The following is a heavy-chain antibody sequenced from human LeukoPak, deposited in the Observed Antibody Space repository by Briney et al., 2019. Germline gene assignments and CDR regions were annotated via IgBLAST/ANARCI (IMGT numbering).Heavy chain of an antibody. V-gene: IGHV1-2*02. CDR3: ERVPDIVVVPAAIEGGSYFDY. CDR2: INPNSGGT. J-gene: IGHJ4*02. CDR1: GYTFTGYY. D-gene: IGHD2-2*01. Sequence: AASVKVSCNASGYTFTGYYMHWVRQAPGQGREWMVWINPNSGGTNYAQKFQGRVTMTRNTSISTDYMELSRLSSDDTAVYYCERVPDIVVVPAAIEGGSYFDYWGQGTMVTVSS.